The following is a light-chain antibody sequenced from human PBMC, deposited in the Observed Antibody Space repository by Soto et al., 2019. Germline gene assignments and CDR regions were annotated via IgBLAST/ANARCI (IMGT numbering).Light chain of an antibody. J-gene: IGKJ3*01. CDR3: QQSYSTPFT. CDR1: QNMSSY. CDR2: AAS. V-gene: IGKV1-39*01. Sequence: DIQMTQSPSSLSASVGDRVTISCRASQNMSSYLNWYQQKPGKAPNLLIYAASSLQTGVPSRFSGSGSGTDFSLTISSLRPEDFATYYCQQSYSTPFTFGPGTKVEIK.